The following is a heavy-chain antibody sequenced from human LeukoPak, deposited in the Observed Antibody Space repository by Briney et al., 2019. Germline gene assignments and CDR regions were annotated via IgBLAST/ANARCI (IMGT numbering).Heavy chain of an antibody. V-gene: IGHV1-8*01. CDR3: ARGGYCSSTSCPSLYYYYGMDV. D-gene: IGHD2-2*01. J-gene: IGHJ6*02. CDR1: GYTFTSYD. Sequence: GASVKVSCKASGYTFTSYDINWVRQATGQGLEWMGWMNPNSGNTGYAQKFQGRVTMTRNTSISTAYMEPSSLRSEDTAVYYCARGGYCSSTSCPSLYYYYGMDVWGQGTTVTVSS. CDR2: MNPNSGNT.